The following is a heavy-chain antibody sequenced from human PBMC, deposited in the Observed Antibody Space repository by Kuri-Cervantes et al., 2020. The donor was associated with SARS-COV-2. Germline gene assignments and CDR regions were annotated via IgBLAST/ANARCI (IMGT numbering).Heavy chain of an antibody. CDR1: GLTFNSYW. CDR3: ARGSEAGYYYFDY. CDR2: IKQDGSER. J-gene: IGHJ4*02. Sequence: GGSLRLSCAASGLTFNSYWMSWVRQAPGKGLEWVANIKQDGSERYYVDSVKGRFTISRDNAKNSLYLQMNSLRDEDTAVYYCARGSEAGYYYFDYWGQGTLVTVSS. D-gene: IGHD3-9*01. V-gene: IGHV3-7*02.